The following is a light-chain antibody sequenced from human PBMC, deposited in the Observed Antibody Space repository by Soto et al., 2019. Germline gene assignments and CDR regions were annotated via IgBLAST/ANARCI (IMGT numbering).Light chain of an antibody. J-gene: IGKJ1*01. Sequence: EIVLTQSPATLSLSPGERATLSCRASPSVSSDLAWYQQKPGQAPSLLIYDASNRATGIPARSSGSGSGTDFTLTISSLEPEDFAVYYCQQRSNWPWTFGQGTKVEIK. CDR1: PSVSSD. V-gene: IGKV3-11*01. CDR2: DAS. CDR3: QQRSNWPWT.